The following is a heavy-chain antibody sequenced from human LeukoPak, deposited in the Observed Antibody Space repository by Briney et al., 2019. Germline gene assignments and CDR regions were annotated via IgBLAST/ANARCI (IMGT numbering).Heavy chain of an antibody. Sequence: SETLSLTCTVSGGSISSSSYYWGWIRQPPGKGLEWIGSIYYSGSTYYNPSLKSRVTISVDTSKNQFSLKLSSVTAADTAVYHCAREFPGYCSSTSCYLDYYYYYMDVWGKGTTVTVSS. CDR1: GGSISSSSYY. J-gene: IGHJ6*03. V-gene: IGHV4-39*07. CDR2: IYYSGST. D-gene: IGHD2-2*01. CDR3: AREFPGYCSSTSCYLDYYYYYMDV.